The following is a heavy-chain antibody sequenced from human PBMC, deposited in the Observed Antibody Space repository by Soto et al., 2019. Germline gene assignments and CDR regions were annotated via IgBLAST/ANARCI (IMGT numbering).Heavy chain of an antibody. CDR1: GFTFTRYS. CDR3: ARESEDLTSNFDY. Sequence: PXESLRLSFAASGFTFTRYSMNWVRQAPGKGLEWVSSISSTTNYIYYGDSMKGRFTISRDNAKNSLYLEMNSLRAEDTAVYYCARESEDLTSNFDYWGQGTLVT. J-gene: IGHJ4*02. CDR2: ISSTTNYI. V-gene: IGHV3-21*06.